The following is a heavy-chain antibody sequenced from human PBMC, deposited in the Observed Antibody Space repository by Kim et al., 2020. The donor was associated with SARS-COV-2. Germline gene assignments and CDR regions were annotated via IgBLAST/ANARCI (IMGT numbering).Heavy chain of an antibody. V-gene: IGHV3-74*01. CDR3: AGDGGSTTPDWYSDL. J-gene: IGHJ2*01. D-gene: IGHD3-16*01. Sequence: GSLRLSCAASGFNFRNYFMNWVRQAPGKGPVWISRITDTGRTQSYADTVKGRFTTSRDNTKTTPDLEMTSLRAEDTAIYYCAGDGGSTTPDWYSDLWGRATLATV. CDR2: ITDTGRTQ. CDR1: GFNFRNYF.